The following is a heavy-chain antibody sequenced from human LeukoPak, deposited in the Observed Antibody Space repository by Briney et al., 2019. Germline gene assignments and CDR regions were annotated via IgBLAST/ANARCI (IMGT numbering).Heavy chain of an antibody. CDR1: GFTFSSYA. CDR3: ARDEQDIVVVVAASPLDY. Sequence: GGSLRLSCAASGFTFSSYAMHWVRQAPGKGLEWVAVISYDGSNKYYADSVKGRFTISRDNSKNTLYLQMNSLRAEDTAVYYCARDEQDIVVVVAASPLDYWGQGTLVTVSS. D-gene: IGHD2-15*01. V-gene: IGHV3-30*04. CDR2: ISYDGSNK. J-gene: IGHJ4*02.